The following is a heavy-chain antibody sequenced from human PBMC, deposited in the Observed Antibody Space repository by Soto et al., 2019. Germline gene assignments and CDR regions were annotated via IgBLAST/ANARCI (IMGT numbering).Heavy chain of an antibody. D-gene: IGHD2-2*01. CDR2: IYYSGST. Sequence: SETLSLTCTVSGGSISSYYWSWIRQPPGKGLEWIGYIYYSGSTNYNPSLKSRVTISVDTSKNQFSLKLSSVTAADTAVYYCARGSEYQLRSSGPEYYYYMDVWGKGTTVTVSS. CDR3: ARGSEYQLRSSGPEYYYYMDV. V-gene: IGHV4-59*01. CDR1: GGSISSYY. J-gene: IGHJ6*03.